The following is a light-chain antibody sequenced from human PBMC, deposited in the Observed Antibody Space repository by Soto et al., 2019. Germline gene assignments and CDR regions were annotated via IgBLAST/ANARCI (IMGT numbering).Light chain of an antibody. V-gene: IGLV2-14*03. CDR1: RSDVGAYNY. CDR3: SSYTTTYTGV. J-gene: IGLJ1*01. Sequence: QSALTQPASVSGSPGQSITISCTGTRSDVGAYNYVSWYQQHPGKAPKLMIYDVNNRPSGVSHRFSGSKSGNTASLTISGLRAEDEADYYCSSYTTTYTGVFGTGTKVTVL. CDR2: DVN.